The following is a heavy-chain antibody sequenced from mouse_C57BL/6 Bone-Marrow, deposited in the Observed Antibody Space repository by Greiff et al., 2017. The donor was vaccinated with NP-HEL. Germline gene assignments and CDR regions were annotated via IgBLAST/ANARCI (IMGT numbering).Heavy chain of an antibody. V-gene: IGHV1-22*01. Sequence: GPELVKPGASVKMSCKASGYTFTDYNMHWVKQSHGKSLEWIGYINPNNGGTSYNQKFKGKATLTVNKSSRTAYMEPRSLTSEDSDVYYCARGPPSVVRPCWYFGVWGTGTTVTVSS. CDR2: INPNNGGT. J-gene: IGHJ1*03. CDR3: ARGPPSVVRPCWYFGV. D-gene: IGHD1-1*01. CDR1: GYTFTDYN.